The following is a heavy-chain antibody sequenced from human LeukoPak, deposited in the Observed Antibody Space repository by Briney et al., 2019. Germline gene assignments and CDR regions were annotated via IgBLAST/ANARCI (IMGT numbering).Heavy chain of an antibody. Sequence: GGSLRLSCAASGFTFSNYWMNWVRQAPGKGLEWVANIKQDGSETYYVDSVKGRFTISRDNAKNSLYLQMNSLRAEDTAVYYCASGSSYSPNWFDPWGQGTLVTVSS. V-gene: IGHV3-7*01. J-gene: IGHJ5*02. CDR1: GFTFSNYW. D-gene: IGHD2-15*01. CDR2: IKQDGSET. CDR3: ASGSSYSPNWFDP.